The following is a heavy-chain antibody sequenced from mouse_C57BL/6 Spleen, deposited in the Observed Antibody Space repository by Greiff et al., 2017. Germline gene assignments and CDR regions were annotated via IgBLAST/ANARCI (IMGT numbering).Heavy chain of an antibody. J-gene: IGHJ1*03. Sequence: DVKLVESGGGLVQPGGSLSLSCAASGFTFTDYYMSWVRQPPGKALEWLGFIRNKANGYTTEYSASVKGRFTISRDNSQSILYLQMNALRAEDSATYYCARYGYYGSSPWYFDVWGTGTTVTVSS. V-gene: IGHV7-3*01. CDR3: ARYGYYGSSPWYFDV. CDR1: GFTFTDYY. CDR2: IRNKANGYTT. D-gene: IGHD1-1*01.